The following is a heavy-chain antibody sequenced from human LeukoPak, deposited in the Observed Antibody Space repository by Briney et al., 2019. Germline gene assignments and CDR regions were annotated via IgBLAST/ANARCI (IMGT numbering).Heavy chain of an antibody. D-gene: IGHD3-3*01. Sequence: AASVKVSCKVSGYTLTELSMHWVRQAPGKGREWMGGFDPEDGETIYAQKFQGRVTMTADTSTDTAYMELSSLRSEDTAVYYCATVLPQANDFWSGYPNFDYWGQGTLVTVSS. V-gene: IGHV1-24*01. CDR1: GYTLTELS. J-gene: IGHJ4*02. CDR2: FDPEDGET. CDR3: ATVLPQANDFWSGYPNFDY.